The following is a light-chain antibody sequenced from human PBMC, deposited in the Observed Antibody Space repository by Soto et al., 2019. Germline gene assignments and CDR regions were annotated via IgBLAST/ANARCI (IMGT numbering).Light chain of an antibody. CDR2: GAS. CDR3: QQYGSSPVT. J-gene: IGKJ1*01. V-gene: IGKV3-20*01. Sequence: EIVLTQSPGTLSLSQGGRATLSCRASQSVSSNYLAWYQQKPGQAPRLLIYGASSRATGIPDRFSGRGSGTDFTLTISRLEPEDFAVYYCQQYGSSPVTFGLGTKV. CDR1: QSVSSNY.